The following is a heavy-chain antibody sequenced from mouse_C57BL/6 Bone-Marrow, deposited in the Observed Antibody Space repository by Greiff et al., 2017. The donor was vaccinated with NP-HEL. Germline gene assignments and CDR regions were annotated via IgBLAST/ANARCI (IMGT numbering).Heavy chain of an antibody. CDR2: IDPSDGYT. CDR3: ARKAYYGRSYAFAY. J-gene: IGHJ3*01. D-gene: IGHD1-1*01. V-gene: IGHV1-50*01. CDR1: GYTFTTYW. Sequence: QVQLQQPGAELVKPGASVKLSCKASGYTFTTYWMQWVKQRPGQGLEWIGEIDPSDGYTNYNQKFKGKATLTVDKSSSTANMQVSSLTSEDSAVYFCARKAYYGRSYAFAYWGQGTLVTVSA.